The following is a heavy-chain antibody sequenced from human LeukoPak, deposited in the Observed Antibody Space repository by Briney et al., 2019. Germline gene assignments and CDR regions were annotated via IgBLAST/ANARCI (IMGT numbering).Heavy chain of an antibody. D-gene: IGHD6-19*01. CDR2: INPNSGGT. Sequence: ASVKVSCKASGYTFTGYYMHWVRQAPGQGLEWMGRINPNSGGTNYAQKFQGRVTMTRDTPISTASMELSRLRSDDTAVYYCARDPVAGDLFDYWGQGTLVTVSS. CDR1: GYTFTGYY. CDR3: ARDPVAGDLFDY. J-gene: IGHJ4*02. V-gene: IGHV1-2*06.